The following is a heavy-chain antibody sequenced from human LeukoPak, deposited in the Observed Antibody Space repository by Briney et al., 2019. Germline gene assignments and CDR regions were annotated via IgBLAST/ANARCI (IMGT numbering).Heavy chain of an antibody. CDR3: ARAFGRYCSGESCYPFDY. Sequence: SETLSLTCAVYGGSFTDYFWTLIRQPPGKGLEWIGEINHAGSTKYNPSLKSRLTISVDKSKNQFSLKLRSVTAADTAVYYCARAFGRYCSGESCYPFDYWGQGTLVTVSS. CDR2: INHAGST. J-gene: IGHJ4*02. D-gene: IGHD2-15*01. CDR1: GGSFTDYF. V-gene: IGHV4-34*01.